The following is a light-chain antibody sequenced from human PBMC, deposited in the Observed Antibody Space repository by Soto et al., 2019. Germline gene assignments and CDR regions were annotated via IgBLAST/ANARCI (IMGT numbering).Light chain of an antibody. Sequence: QSVLTQPRSVSGTPGQRVTISCSGSNSNIGKNTVNWYQQLPGMAPKLLIYTNNQRPSGVPDRLSGSKSGTSASLAISGLQSEDEANYYCATWDGSLDGVIFGGGTQLTVL. J-gene: IGLJ2*01. CDR3: ATWDGSLDGVI. CDR2: TNN. CDR1: NSNIGKNT. V-gene: IGLV1-44*01.